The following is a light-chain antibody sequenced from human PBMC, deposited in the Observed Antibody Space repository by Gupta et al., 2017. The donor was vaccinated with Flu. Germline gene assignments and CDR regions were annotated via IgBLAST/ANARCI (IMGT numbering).Light chain of an antibody. Sequence: DIQMTQSPSSLSASVGDRVTITCRTTQSISTYLNWYQQKPGKAPKLLIYAASSLQSGVPSRFSGSGSGTDFTLTISRLQPEDFATYYCQQSYSTHTWTFGHGTKVEI. J-gene: IGKJ1*01. V-gene: IGKV1-39*01. CDR3: QQSYSTHTWT. CDR2: AAS. CDR1: QSISTY.